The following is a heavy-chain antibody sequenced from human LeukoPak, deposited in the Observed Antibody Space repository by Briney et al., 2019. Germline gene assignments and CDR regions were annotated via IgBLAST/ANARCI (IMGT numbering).Heavy chain of an antibody. J-gene: IGHJ6*03. CDR1: GGSISSGGYS. CDR3: ARGKNTYYYYMDV. CDR2: IYYSGST. Sequence: SETLSLTCAVSGGSISSGGYSWSWIRQPPGKGLEWIGYIYYSGSTYYNPSLKSRVTISVDTSKNQFSLKLSSVTAADTTVYYCARGKNTYYYYMDVWGKGTTVTVSS. V-gene: IGHV4-30-4*07.